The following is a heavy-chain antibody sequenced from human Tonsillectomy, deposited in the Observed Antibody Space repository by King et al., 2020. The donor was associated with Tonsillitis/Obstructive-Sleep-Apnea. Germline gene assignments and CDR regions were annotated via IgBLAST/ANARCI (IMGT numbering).Heavy chain of an antibody. J-gene: IGHJ3*02. D-gene: IGHD1-26*01. CDR2: IWYDGSNK. V-gene: IGHV3-33*01. Sequence: VQLVQSGGGVVQPGRSLRLSCAASGFTFSSYGMHWVRQAPGKGLEWVAVIWYDGSNKYYADSLKGRFTISRDNSKNTLYLQMNSLRAEDTAVYYCARDGVIVGATTAFDIWGQGTMVTVSS. CDR3: ARDGVIVGATTAFDI. CDR1: GFTFSSYG.